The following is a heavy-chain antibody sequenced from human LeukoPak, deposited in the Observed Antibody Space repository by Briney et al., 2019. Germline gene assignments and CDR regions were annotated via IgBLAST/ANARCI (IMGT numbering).Heavy chain of an antibody. Sequence: ASVKVSCKASGYTFTGYYMHWVRQAPGQGLEWMGWINPNSGGTNYAQKFQGRVTMTRDTSISTAYMELSRLRSDDTAVYYCARGGSGGGWNYAWDAFDIWGQGTMVTVSS. CDR1: GYTFTGYY. CDR3: ARGGSGGGWNYAWDAFDI. V-gene: IGHV1-2*02. D-gene: IGHD1-7*01. J-gene: IGHJ3*02. CDR2: INPNSGGT.